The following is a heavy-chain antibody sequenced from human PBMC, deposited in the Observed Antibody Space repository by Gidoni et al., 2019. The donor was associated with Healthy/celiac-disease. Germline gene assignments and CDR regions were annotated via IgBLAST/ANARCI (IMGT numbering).Heavy chain of an antibody. CDR1: GFTFSSYS. CDR3: AAQIAAAGRFDY. J-gene: IGHJ4*02. CDR2: ISSSSSYI. Sequence: EVQLVESGGGLVKPGGSLRLSCAASGFTFSSYSMNWVRQAPGKGLEWVSSISSSSSYIYYADSVKGRFTITRDNAKNSLYLQMNSLRAEDTAVYYCAAQIAAAGRFDYWGQGTLVTVSS. V-gene: IGHV3-21*01. D-gene: IGHD6-13*01.